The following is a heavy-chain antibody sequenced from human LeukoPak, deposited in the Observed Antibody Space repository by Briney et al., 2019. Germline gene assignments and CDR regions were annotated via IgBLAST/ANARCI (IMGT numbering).Heavy chain of an antibody. CDR2: IIPIFGTA. V-gene: IGHV1-69*13. CDR1: GGTFSSYA. CDR3: ARDGRRFYGSGSSLYFDY. Sequence: GASVKVSCKASGGTFSSYAISWVRQAPGQGLEWMGGIIPIFGTANYAQKFQGRVTITADESTSTAYMELSSLRSEDTAVYYCARDGRRFYGSGSSLYFDYWGQGTLVTVSS. D-gene: IGHD3-10*01. J-gene: IGHJ4*02.